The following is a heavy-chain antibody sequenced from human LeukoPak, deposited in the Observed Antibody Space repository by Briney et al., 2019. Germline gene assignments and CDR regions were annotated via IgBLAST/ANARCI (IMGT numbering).Heavy chain of an antibody. CDR1: GFTFDDYA. CDR2: ISWNSGSI. Sequence: GGSLRLSCAASGFTFDDYAMHWVRQAPGKGLGWVSGISWNSGSIGYADSVKGRFTISRDNAKNSLYLQMNSLRAEDTALYYCAKDIAARLGYFDYWGQGTLVTVSS. J-gene: IGHJ4*02. V-gene: IGHV3-9*01. D-gene: IGHD6-6*01. CDR3: AKDIAARLGYFDY.